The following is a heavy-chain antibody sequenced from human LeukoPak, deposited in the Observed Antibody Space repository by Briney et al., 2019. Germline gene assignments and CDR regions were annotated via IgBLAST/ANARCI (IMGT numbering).Heavy chain of an antibody. CDR2: IYYSGST. Sequence: SRTLSLTCTVSGGSISSGGYYWSWIRQHPGKGLEWIGYIYYSGSTYYNPSLKSRVTISVDTSKNQFSLKLSSVTAADTAVYYCARDEFLGDAFDIWGQGTMVTVSS. D-gene: IGHD3-3*01. J-gene: IGHJ3*02. V-gene: IGHV4-31*03. CDR1: GGSISSGGYY. CDR3: ARDEFLGDAFDI.